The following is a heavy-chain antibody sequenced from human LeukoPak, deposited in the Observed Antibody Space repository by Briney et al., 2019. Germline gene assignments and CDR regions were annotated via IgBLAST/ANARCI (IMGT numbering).Heavy chain of an antibody. CDR1: GYTFTNYY. J-gene: IGHJ6*03. Sequence: ASVKVSCKASGYTFTNYYIHWVRQAPGQGLECMGIINPSGGSTSYAQKFQGRVTMTRDMSTSTVYMELSSLRSEDTAVYYCARVRTPGIAVGGTSDYYYYYMDVWGKGTTVTISS. CDR2: INPSGGST. CDR3: ARVRTPGIAVGGTSDYYYYYMDV. V-gene: IGHV1-46*01. D-gene: IGHD6-19*01.